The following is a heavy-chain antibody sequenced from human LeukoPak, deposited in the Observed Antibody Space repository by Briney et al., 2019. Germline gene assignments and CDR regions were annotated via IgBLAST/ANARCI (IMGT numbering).Heavy chain of an antibody. J-gene: IGHJ4*02. Sequence: PGGSLRLSCAASGFTYSHYGMHWVRQAPGKGLEWVALIWSDGTEKYYGDAVKGRFTISRENSLNTLYLQMNSLRGEDTAVYYCAKDAERGFDYSNSLQYWGQGTLVTVSS. CDR3: AKDAERGFDYSNSLQY. D-gene: IGHD4-11*01. V-gene: IGHV3-33*06. CDR1: GFTYSHYG. CDR2: IWSDGTEK.